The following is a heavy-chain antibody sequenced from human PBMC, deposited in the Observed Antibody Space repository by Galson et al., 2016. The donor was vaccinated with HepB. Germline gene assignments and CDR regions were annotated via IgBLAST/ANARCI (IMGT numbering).Heavy chain of an antibody. D-gene: IGHD3/OR15-3a*01. CDR1: GFTFSSYA. Sequence: SLRLFCAASGFTFSSYAMSWVRQAPGKGLEWVSAISGSGGSTYYADSVNGRFTISRDNRKNTLYLQMDSLRAEDTALYYCARDWGREAGMDVWGQGTTVTVSS. V-gene: IGHV3-23*01. CDR2: ISGSGGST. J-gene: IGHJ6*02. CDR3: ARDWGREAGMDV.